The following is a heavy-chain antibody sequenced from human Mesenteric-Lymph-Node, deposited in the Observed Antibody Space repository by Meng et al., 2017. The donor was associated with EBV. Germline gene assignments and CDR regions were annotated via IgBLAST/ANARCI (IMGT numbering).Heavy chain of an antibody. Sequence: QPQESGPGLVKPSETLSLTCTVSGGSVSSGTYYWNWIRQPPGKGLEWIGYIYYSGNTNYNPSLKSRVTISVDTSKNQFSLRLSSVTAADTAVYYCARDQSGLSGFDPWGQGTLVTVSS. CDR3: ARDQSGLSGFDP. CDR1: GGSVSSGTYY. CDR2: IYYSGNT. D-gene: IGHD3-3*01. J-gene: IGHJ5*02. V-gene: IGHV4-61*01.